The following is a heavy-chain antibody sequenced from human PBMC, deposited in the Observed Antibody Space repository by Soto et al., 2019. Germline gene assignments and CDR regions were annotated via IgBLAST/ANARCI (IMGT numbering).Heavy chain of an antibody. D-gene: IGHD1-1*01. CDR1: GYTFTSYD. CDR2: MNPNSGNT. J-gene: IGHJ6*02. Sequence: ASVKVSCKASGYTFTSYDINWVRQATGQGLEWMGWMNPNSGNTGYAQKFQGRVTTTRNTSISTAYMELSSLRSEDTAVYYCARGKTPQRYYYYGMDVWRQRTTVTVSS. CDR3: ARGKTPQRYYYYGMDV. V-gene: IGHV1-8*01.